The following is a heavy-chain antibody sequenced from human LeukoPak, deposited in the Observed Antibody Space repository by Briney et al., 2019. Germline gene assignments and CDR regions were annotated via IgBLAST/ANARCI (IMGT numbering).Heavy chain of an antibody. CDR3: ARAAGSGSPRFDY. Sequence: GGSLRLSCAASGFTVSSNYMTWVRQAPGKGLEWVSVIYKNAITYYADTVKGRFTISRDNSKNMLYLQMNSLGAEDTAVYYCARAAGSGSPRFDYWGQGTLVTVSS. D-gene: IGHD6-19*01. V-gene: IGHV3-53*01. CDR2: IYKNAIT. CDR1: GFTVSSNY. J-gene: IGHJ4*02.